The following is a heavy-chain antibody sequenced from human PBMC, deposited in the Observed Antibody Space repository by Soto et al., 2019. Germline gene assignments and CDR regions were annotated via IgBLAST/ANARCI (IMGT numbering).Heavy chain of an antibody. J-gene: IGHJ6*02. CDR2: IYSGGST. Sequence: GGSVRLSCAPSGFTFGSNWMHWVPRSRAQGLEWVSVIYSGGSTYYADSVKGRFTISRDNSKNTLYLQMNSLRAEDTAVYYCARGRYCSSTSCYPYGMDVWGQGTTVTGSS. CDR1: GFTFGSNW. CDR3: ARGRYCSSTSCYPYGMDV. D-gene: IGHD2-2*01. V-gene: IGHV3-53*01.